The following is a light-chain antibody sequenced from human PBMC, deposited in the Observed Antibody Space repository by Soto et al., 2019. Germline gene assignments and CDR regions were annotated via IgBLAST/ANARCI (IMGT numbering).Light chain of an antibody. CDR2: AAS. V-gene: IGKV1-39*01. CDR1: QYIGRY. J-gene: IGKJ4*01. CDR3: QQSYSTPIT. Sequence: DIPMTQSPSSLSASVGDRVTITCRAGQYIGRYLNWYQQKPGKAPKLLIYAASSLHSGVPSRFSGSGSGTDFTLTISSLQPEDFATYYCQQSYSTPITFGGGTKVEIK.